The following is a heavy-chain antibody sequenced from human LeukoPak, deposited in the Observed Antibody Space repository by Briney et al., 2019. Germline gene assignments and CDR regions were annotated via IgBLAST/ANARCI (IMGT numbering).Heavy chain of an antibody. CDR2: IWYDGSNK. CDR3: ARDAPYYYDSSGYYSPRPLDY. D-gene: IGHD3-22*01. V-gene: IGHV3-33*08. J-gene: IGHJ4*02. Sequence: PGGSLRLSCAASGFTFSSYGMHWVRQAPGKGLEWVAVIWYDGSNKYYADSVKGRFTISRDNSKNTLYLQMNSLRAEDTAVYYCARDAPYYYDSSGYYSPRPLDYWGQGTLVTVSS. CDR1: GFTFSSYG.